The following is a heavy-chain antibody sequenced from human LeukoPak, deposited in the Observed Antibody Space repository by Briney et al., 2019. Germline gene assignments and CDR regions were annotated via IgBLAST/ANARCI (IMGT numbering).Heavy chain of an antibody. D-gene: IGHD2-2*01. CDR2: INPSGGST. Sequence: ASVKVSCKASGYTFTSYYMHWVRQAPGQGLEWMGIINPSGGSTSYAQKFQGRVTMTRDTSTSTVYMELSSLRSEDTAVYYCAIYPIVVVPAAILDYWGQGTLATVSS. CDR3: AIYPIVVVPAAILDY. V-gene: IGHV1-46*01. J-gene: IGHJ4*02. CDR1: GYTFTSYY.